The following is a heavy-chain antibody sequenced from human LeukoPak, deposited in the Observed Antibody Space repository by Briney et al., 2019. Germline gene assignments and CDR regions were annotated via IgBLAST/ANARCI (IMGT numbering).Heavy chain of an antibody. CDR1: GFTFSSYA. CDR2: ISGSGGST. Sequence: GGSLRLSCAASGFTFSSYAMSWVRQAPGKGLEWVSAISGSGGSTYYADSVKGRFTISRDNSKNTLYLQMNSLRAEDTAVYYCAKSLDNYDYVWGSFRDAFDIWGQGTMVTVSS. CDR3: AKSLDNYDYVWGSFRDAFDI. V-gene: IGHV3-23*01. J-gene: IGHJ3*02. D-gene: IGHD3-16*02.